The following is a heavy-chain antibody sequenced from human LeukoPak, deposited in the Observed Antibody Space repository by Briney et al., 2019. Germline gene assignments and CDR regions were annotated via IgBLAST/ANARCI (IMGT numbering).Heavy chain of an antibody. J-gene: IGHJ1*01. CDR2: INPNNGNK. V-gene: IGHV1-18*04. CDR3: ARGGSVYYYDSSGSKAKEYFQH. Sequence: ASVKVSCKASGYTFTDYFMHWVRQAPGHGLEWMGWINPNNGNKNYAQKLQGRVTMTTDTSTSTAYMELRSLRSDDTAVYYCARGGSVYYYDSSGSKAKEYFQHWGQGTLVTVSS. CDR1: GYTFTDYF. D-gene: IGHD3-22*01.